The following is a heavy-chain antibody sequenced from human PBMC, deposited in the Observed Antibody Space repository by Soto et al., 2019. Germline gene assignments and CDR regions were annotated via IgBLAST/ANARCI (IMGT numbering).Heavy chain of an antibody. V-gene: IGHV3-13*01. CDR2: IGTAGDT. D-gene: IGHD6-6*01. CDR3: ARGGEKQLGTLYYFDY. CDR1: GFTFSSYD. J-gene: IGHJ4*02. Sequence: GGSLRLSCAASGFTFSSYDMHWVRQATGKGLEWVSAIGTAGDTYYPGSVKGRFTISRENAKNSLYLQMNSLRAGDTAVYYCARGGEKQLGTLYYFDYWGQGTLVTVSS.